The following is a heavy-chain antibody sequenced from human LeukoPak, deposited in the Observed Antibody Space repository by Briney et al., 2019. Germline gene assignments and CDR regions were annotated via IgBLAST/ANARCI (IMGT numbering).Heavy chain of an antibody. CDR2: IYHSGST. CDR3: ALAPCLDSYYFDY. D-gene: IGHD3-16*01. V-gene: IGHV4-4*02. J-gene: IGHJ4*02. Sequence: SGTLSLTCAVSGGSISSSNWWSWVRQPPGKGLEWIGEIYHSGSTNYNPSLKSRVTISVDKSKNQFSLKLSSVTAADTAVYYCALAPCLDSYYFDYWGQGTLVTVSS. CDR1: GGSISSSNW.